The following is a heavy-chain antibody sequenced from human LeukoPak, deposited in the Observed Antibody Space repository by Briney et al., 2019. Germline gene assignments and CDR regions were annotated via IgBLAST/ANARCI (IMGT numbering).Heavy chain of an antibody. CDR2: ISYDGSNK. J-gene: IGHJ5*02. V-gene: IGHV3-30*04. CDR1: GFTFSSHA. CDR3: AKDSQNTVFNP. D-gene: IGHD1/OR15-1a*01. Sequence: GRSLRLSCAASGFTFSSHAVHWVRQAPGKGLEWVAVISYDGSNKYYADSVKGRFTISRDNSKNTLYLQMNSLRAEDTAVYYCAKDSQNTVFNPWGQGTLVTVSS.